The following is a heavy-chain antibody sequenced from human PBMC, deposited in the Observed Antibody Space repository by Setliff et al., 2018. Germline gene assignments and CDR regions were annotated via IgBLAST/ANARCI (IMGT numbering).Heavy chain of an antibody. CDR1: GYTFTSYD. CDR2: MNPNSGNT. V-gene: IGHV1-8*03. J-gene: IGHJ4*02. CDR3: ARRYNFWSGYFDY. Sequence: ASVKVSCKASGYTFTSYDINWVRQATGQGLEWMGWMNPNSGNTGYAQKFQGRITITRNTSISTAYMELSSLRSEDTAVYYCARRYNFWSGYFDYWGQGTLVTVSS. D-gene: IGHD3-3*01.